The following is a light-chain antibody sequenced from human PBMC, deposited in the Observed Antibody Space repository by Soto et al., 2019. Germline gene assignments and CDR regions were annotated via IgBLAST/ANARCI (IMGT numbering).Light chain of an antibody. Sequence: IQMTQSPSSLSASVGDTVTITGRASQNIGSYLNWYQQRPGRAPNLLIYVASSLQSGVPSRFSGRGSGTDFSLIISSLQPEDSATYYCQQSYNTPTFGQGTRLEIK. CDR2: VAS. CDR1: QNIGSY. CDR3: QQSYNTPT. V-gene: IGKV1-39*01. J-gene: IGKJ5*01.